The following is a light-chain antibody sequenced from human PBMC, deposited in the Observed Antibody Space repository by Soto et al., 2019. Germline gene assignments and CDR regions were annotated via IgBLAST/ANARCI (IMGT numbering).Light chain of an antibody. J-gene: IGLJ2*01. V-gene: IGLV2-14*01. Sequence: QSALTQPASVSGSPGQSIAISCTGSSSDVGGYSYVSWYQQHPGKALKLMIYDVSNRPSGVSDRFSGSRSGNTASLTISGLQAEDEADYYCSSYTSSSTLVFGGGTKLTVL. CDR1: SSDVGGYSY. CDR2: DVS. CDR3: SSYTSSSTLV.